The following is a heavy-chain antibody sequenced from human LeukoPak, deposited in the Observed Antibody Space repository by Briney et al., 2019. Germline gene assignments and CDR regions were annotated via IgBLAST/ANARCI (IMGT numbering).Heavy chain of an antibody. D-gene: IGHD6-6*01. Sequence: SETLSLTCTVSGGSISSSSYYWGWIRQPPGKGLEWIGSIYYSGSTYYNPSLKSRVTISVDTSKNQFSLKLSSVTAADTAVYYCARDSSSSYYFDYWGQGTLVTVSS. J-gene: IGHJ4*02. CDR3: ARDSSSSYYFDY. CDR1: GGSISSSSYY. CDR2: IYYSGST. V-gene: IGHV4-39*02.